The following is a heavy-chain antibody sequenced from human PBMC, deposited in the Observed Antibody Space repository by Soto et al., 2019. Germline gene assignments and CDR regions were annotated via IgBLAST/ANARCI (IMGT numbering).Heavy chain of an antibody. CDR2: ISAYNGNT. D-gene: IGHD6-13*01. CDR1: CFTFTSYG. Sequence: ASGKVSCKASCFTFTSYGISWVRQAPGQGLEWMGWISAYNGNTNYAQKLQGRVTMTTDTSTSTAYMELRSLRSDDTAVYYCARDPNSSSGGQGDDYWGQGTLVTVSS. CDR3: ARDPNSSSGGQGDDY. J-gene: IGHJ4*02. V-gene: IGHV1-18*01.